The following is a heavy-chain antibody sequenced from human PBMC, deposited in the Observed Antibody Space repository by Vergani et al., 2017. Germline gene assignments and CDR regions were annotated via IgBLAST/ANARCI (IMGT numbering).Heavy chain of an antibody. V-gene: IGHV4-34*01. CDR2: INHSGST. CDR3: ARSGRDGYNSWEFDY. J-gene: IGHJ4*02. D-gene: IGHD5-24*01. Sequence: QVQLQQWGAGLLKPSETLSLTCAVYGGSFSGYYWSWIRQPPGKGLEWIGEINHSGSTNYNPSLKSRVTISVDTSKNQFSLKLSSVTAADTAVYYCARSGRDGYNSWEFDYWGQGTLVTVSS. CDR1: GGSFSGYY.